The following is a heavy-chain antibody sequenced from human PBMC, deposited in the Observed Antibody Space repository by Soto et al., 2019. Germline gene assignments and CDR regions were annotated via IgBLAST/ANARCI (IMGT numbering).Heavy chain of an antibody. Sequence: QVHLVQSGAAVKKPGASVKVSCKGSGYGFTTYGITWVRQAPGQGLEWMAWIRAHNGTANDAQKLQGRVTVTRDTSKSTAYMELTILRSDDTAVYYCARGRYGAYWGQGALVTVSS. CDR1: GYGFTTYG. CDR2: IRAHNGTA. CDR3: ARGRYGAY. V-gene: IGHV1-18*01. D-gene: IGHD3-10*01. J-gene: IGHJ4*02.